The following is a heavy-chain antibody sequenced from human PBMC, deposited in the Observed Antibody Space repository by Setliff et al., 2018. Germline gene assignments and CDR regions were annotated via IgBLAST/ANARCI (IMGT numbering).Heavy chain of an antibody. D-gene: IGHD3-3*01. CDR3: AGQGPIFGSGLIPGFDQ. V-gene: IGHV3-23*01. Sequence: GGSLRLSCAASGFTFSSDAMTWVRQAPGKGLEWVSTVSVSGDNTYYTDSVKGRFTTSRDNSKNTLSLQMSSLRTEDTAIYFCAGQGPIFGSGLIPGFDQWGQGTMVTVSS. CDR1: GFTFSSDA. CDR2: VSVSGDNT. J-gene: IGHJ4*02.